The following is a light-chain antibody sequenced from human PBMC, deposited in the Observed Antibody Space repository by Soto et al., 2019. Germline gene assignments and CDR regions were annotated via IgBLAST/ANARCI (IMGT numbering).Light chain of an antibody. V-gene: IGKV1-39*01. CDR2: AAS. CDR1: QSISTS. J-gene: IGKJ2*01. Sequence: DLQMTQSPSSLSASVGDRVTITCRASQSISTSLSWYQQRPGKAPKLLIYAASTLQGGVPSRFSGGGSGTDFTLTISSLQPEDFATYYCQQGYSTPQTFGQGTKLEIK. CDR3: QQGYSTPQT.